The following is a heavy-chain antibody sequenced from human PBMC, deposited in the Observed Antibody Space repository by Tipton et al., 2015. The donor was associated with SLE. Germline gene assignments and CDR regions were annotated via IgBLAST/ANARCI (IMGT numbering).Heavy chain of an antibody. CDR3: ARIHYYGSGSRDY. Sequence: SLRLSCAAPGFTFNRYWKHSDRQAPGKGLMWVSRIDSDGTITNYADTEKGRFTISRDNAKDTLYLQMNSLRAEDTAVYYCARIHYYGSGSRDYWGQGTLVTVSS. CDR1: GFTFNRYW. D-gene: IGHD3-10*01. CDR2: IDSDGTIT. V-gene: IGHV3-74*01. J-gene: IGHJ4*02.